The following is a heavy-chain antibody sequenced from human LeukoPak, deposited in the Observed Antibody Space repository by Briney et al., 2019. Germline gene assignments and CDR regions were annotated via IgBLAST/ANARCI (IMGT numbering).Heavy chain of an antibody. CDR3: ARVSYCSSTSCYDAFDI. V-gene: IGHV4-34*01. CDR2: INHSGST. CDR1: GGSFSGYY. D-gene: IGHD2-2*01. J-gene: IGHJ3*02. Sequence: SETLSLTCAVYGGSFSGYYWSWIRQPPGKGLEWIGEINHSGSTNYNPSLKSRVTISVDTSKNQFSLKLNSVTAADTAVYYCARVSYCSSTSCYDAFDIWGQGTMVTVSS.